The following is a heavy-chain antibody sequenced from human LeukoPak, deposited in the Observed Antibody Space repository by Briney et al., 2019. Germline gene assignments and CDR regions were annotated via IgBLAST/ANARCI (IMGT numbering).Heavy chain of an antibody. J-gene: IGHJ4*02. Sequence: GGSLRLSCAASGFTVSSNYMSWVRQAPGKGLEWVSVIYSGGTTYYADSVKGRFTISRDNSKNTLYLQMNSLRPEDTAVYYCARGGYHAYYLDYWGQGSLVTVSS. V-gene: IGHV3-66*01. CDR1: GFTVSSNY. CDR2: IYSGGTT. CDR3: ARGGYHAYYLDY. D-gene: IGHD5-18*01.